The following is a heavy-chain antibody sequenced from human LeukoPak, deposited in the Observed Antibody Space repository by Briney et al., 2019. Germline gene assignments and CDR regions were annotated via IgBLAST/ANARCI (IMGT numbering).Heavy chain of an antibody. D-gene: IGHD3-10*01. J-gene: IGHJ4*02. V-gene: IGHV3-30*02. CDR1: GFTFSSYG. Sequence: GGSLRLSCAASGFTFSSYGMHWVRQAPGKGREWVAFIRYEGSNKYYADSVKGRFTISRDNSKNTLYLQMNSLRAEDTAVYYCAGGFSGSYYNPPGYWGQGTLVTVSS. CDR2: IRYEGSNK. CDR3: AGGFSGSYYNPPGY.